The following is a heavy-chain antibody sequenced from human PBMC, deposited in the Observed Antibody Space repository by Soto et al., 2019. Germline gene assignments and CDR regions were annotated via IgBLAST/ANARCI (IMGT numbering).Heavy chain of an antibody. V-gene: IGHV3-72*01. CDR1: GFTFSDHY. J-gene: IGHJ2*01. CDR3: AREHTMHTGVRGRYFDL. D-gene: IGHD3-3*01. Sequence: GGSLRLSCAASGFTFSDHYMDWVRQAPGKGLEWVGRTRNKANSYTTEYAASVKGRFTISRDDSKNSLYLQMNSLKTEDTAVYYCAREHTMHTGVRGRYFDLWGRGTLVTVSS. CDR2: TRNKANSYTT.